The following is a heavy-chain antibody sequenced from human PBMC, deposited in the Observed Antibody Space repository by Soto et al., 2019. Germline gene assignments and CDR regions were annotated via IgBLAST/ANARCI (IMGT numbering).Heavy chain of an antibody. V-gene: IGHV3-21*01. CDR1: GFTFSSYS. J-gene: IGHJ6*02. Sequence: EVQLVESGGGLVKPGGSLRLSCAVSGFTFSSYSMNWVRQAPGKGLEWVSSISSSSSYIYYADSVKGRFTISRDNAKNSLYLQMNSLRAEDTAVYYCARDGEYVPHGMDVWGQGTTVTVSS. CDR3: ARDGEYVPHGMDV. CDR2: ISSSSSYI. D-gene: IGHD3-16*01.